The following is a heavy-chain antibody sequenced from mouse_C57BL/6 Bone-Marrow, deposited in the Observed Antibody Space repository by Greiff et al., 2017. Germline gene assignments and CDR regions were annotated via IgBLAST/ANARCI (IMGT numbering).Heavy chain of an antibody. J-gene: IGHJ2*01. CDR3: AKHDY. V-gene: IGHV5-4*01. CDR1: GFTFSSYA. CDR2: ISDGGSYT. Sequence: VESGGGLVKPGGSLKLSCAASGFTFSSYAMSWVRQTPEKRLEWVATISDGGSYTYYPDNVKGRFTISRDNAKNNLYLQMSHLKSEDTAMYYCAKHDYWGQGTTLTVSS.